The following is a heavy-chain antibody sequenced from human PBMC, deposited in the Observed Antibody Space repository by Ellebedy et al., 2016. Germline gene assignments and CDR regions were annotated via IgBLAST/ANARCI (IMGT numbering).Heavy chain of an antibody. Sequence: GGSLRLXCAASGFTFSSYWMSWVRQAPGKGLEWVSAISGSGGSTYYADSVKGRFTISRDNSKNTLYLQMDSLRAEDTAVYYCARVGQYSSGRYYADYWGQGGLVTVST. V-gene: IGHV3-23*01. CDR2: ISGSGGST. D-gene: IGHD3-22*01. J-gene: IGHJ4*02. CDR3: ARVGQYSSGRYYADY. CDR1: GFTFSSYW.